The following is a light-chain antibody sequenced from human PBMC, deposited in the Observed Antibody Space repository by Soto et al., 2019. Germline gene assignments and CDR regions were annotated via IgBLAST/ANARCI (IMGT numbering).Light chain of an antibody. CDR3: QQYNSYS. V-gene: IGKV1-5*03. J-gene: IGKJ1*01. CDR2: KAS. CDR1: QSISSW. Sequence: IRMTQSPSSFSASVGDRVTITCRASQSISSWLAWYQQKPGKAPKLLIYKASFLESGVPSRFSGSGSGTEFTLTISSLQPDDFATYYCQQYNSYSFGQGTKVDIK.